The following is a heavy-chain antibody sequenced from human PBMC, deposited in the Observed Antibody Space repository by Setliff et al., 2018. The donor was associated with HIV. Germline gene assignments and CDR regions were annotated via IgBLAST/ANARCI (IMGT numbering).Heavy chain of an antibody. J-gene: IGHJ6*03. CDR3: ARDPLWEGKYYYYMDV. CDR2: IYNSGST. D-gene: IGHD3-10*01. Sequence: SETLSLTCTVSGGSISPHYWSWIRQPPGKGLEWIGNIYNSGSTNYNPSLNSRVTISVDTSKNQFSLKLSSVTAADAAVYYCARDPLWEGKYYYYMDVWGKGTTVTVSS. V-gene: IGHV4-59*11. CDR1: GGSISPHY.